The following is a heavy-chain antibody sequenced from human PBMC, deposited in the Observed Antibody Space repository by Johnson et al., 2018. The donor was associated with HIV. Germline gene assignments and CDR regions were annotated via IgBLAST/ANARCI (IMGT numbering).Heavy chain of an antibody. J-gene: IGHJ3*02. CDR1: GFTFSHYA. CDR3: AREGYYDMSGYYGAVDM. V-gene: IGHV3-30*14. D-gene: IGHD3-22*01. CDR2: ISFDGGKK. Sequence: QVQLVESGGALVKPGGSLRLSCAASGFTFSHYAMHWVRQTPGKGLEWVAVISFDGGKKYYTDSVKGRFTISRDNSKNTLYLQLSSLRLEDKAVYYCAREGYYDMSGYYGAVDMWGQGSMVTVSS.